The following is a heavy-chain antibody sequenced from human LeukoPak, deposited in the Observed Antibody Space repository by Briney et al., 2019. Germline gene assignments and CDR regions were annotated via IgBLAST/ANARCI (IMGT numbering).Heavy chain of an antibody. D-gene: IGHD5-12*01. Sequence: GRSLRLSCAASGFTLSSYGIHWVRQAPGKGLEWVAVISYEGSNKYYADSVKGRFTISRDNSKNTLYLQMNSLRAEDTAVYYCAKGISGYAHDAFDIWGQGTIATVSS. CDR3: AKGISGYAHDAFDI. CDR1: GFTLSSYG. CDR2: ISYEGSNK. J-gene: IGHJ3*02. V-gene: IGHV3-30*18.